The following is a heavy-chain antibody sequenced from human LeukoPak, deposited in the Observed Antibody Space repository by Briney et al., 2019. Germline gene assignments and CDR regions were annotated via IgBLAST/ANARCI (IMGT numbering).Heavy chain of an antibody. D-gene: IGHD3-10*01. V-gene: IGHV4-34*01. J-gene: IGHJ5*02. CDR2: INHSGST. CDR1: GGSFSGYY. CDR3: ATRRGLLWFGEITFDP. Sequence: SETLSLTCAVYGGSFSGYYWSWIRQPPGKGLEWIGEINHSGSTNYNPSLKSRVTISVDTSKNQFSLKLSSVTAADTAVYYCATRRGLLWFGEITFDPWGQGTLVTVSS.